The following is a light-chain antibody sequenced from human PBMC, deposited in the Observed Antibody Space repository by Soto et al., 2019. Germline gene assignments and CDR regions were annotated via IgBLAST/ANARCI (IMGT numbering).Light chain of an antibody. CDR1: QIVNSN. J-gene: IGKJ4*01. V-gene: IGKV3-15*01. CDR3: QQYNFWSPLT. CDR2: DAS. Sequence: EIVMTQSLATLSVSPGARATLSCRASQIVNSNLAWYRQKPGQAPRLLISDASTRATGVRARFSGSGSGTEFTLTISSLQSEDSGIYYCQQYNFWSPLTFGGWTKVEIK.